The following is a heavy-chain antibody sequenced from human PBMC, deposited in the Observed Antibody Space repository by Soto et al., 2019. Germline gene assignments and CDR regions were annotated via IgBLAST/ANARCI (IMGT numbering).Heavy chain of an antibody. Sequence: EVQLVESGGGLVKPGGSLRLSCAATGFTFSYAWMSWVRQAPGKGLEWVGRIKNKIGGGTTDYAEPVKGRFIISRDDSENTLYLQMNSLKTEDTAVYYCTTDPGSGDNVRGWGQGTLVTVSS. D-gene: IGHD3-16*01. CDR2: IKNKIGGGTT. CDR3: TTDPGSGDNVRG. V-gene: IGHV3-15*01. CDR1: GFTFSYAW. J-gene: IGHJ4*02.